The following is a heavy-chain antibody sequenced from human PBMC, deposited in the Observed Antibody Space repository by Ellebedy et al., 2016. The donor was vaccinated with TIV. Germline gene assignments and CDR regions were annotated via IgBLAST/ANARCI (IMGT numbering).Heavy chain of an antibody. CDR1: GFAFSSFA. J-gene: IGHJ4*02. V-gene: IGHV3-23*01. CDR3: AKGGDYYGSGSYFDY. Sequence: PGGSLRLSCAASGFAFSSFAMSWVRQAPGKGLEWVSAISGSGDSTYYADSVKGHFIISRDNSKNTLHLQMNSLRAEDTAVYYSAKGGDYYGSGSYFDYWGQGTLVTVSS. CDR2: ISGSGDST. D-gene: IGHD3-10*01.